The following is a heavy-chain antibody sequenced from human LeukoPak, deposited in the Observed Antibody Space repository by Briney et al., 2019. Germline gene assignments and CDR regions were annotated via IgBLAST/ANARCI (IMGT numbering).Heavy chain of an antibody. Sequence: SGTLSLTCAVSGDSITSHSWWSWVRQPPGKGLEWIGEVHHGGASNHDPSLESRVTISVDKSKNRFSLNLRSVTAADTATYYCASHVTVLGTRGFDFWGRGTLVTVS. CDR3: ASHVTVLGTRGFDF. V-gene: IGHV4-4*02. CDR1: GDSITSHSW. J-gene: IGHJ4*02. D-gene: IGHD6-19*01. CDR2: VHHGGAS.